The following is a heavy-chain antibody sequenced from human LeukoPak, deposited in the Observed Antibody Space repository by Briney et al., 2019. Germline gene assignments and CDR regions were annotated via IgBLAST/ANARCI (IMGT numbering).Heavy chain of an antibody. D-gene: IGHD5-18*01. CDR1: GYTFTSYD. Sequence: ASVKVSCKASGYTFTSYDINWVRQATGQGLEWMGWMNPNSGNTGYAQKFQGRVTMTRNTSISTAYMELSSLRSEDTAVYYCARGDTAMAQNYYGMDDWGQGTTVTVSS. J-gene: IGHJ6*02. CDR3: ARGDTAMAQNYYGMDD. V-gene: IGHV1-8*01. CDR2: MNPNSGNT.